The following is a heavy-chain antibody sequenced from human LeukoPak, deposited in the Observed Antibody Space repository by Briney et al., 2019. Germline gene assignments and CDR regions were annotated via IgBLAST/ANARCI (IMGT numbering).Heavy chain of an antibody. V-gene: IGHV3-43D*03. J-gene: IGHJ4*02. CDR1: GFTFSSYE. CDR2: ISWDGDST. D-gene: IGHD3-22*01. Sequence: GGSLRLSCAASGFTFSSYEMNWVRHAPGKGLECVSLISWDGDSTYYSDSVKGRFTISRDNNKNSLYLQMNSLRTEDTALYYCATAPYDSIGIFDYWGQGTLVTVSS. CDR3: ATAPYDSIGIFDY.